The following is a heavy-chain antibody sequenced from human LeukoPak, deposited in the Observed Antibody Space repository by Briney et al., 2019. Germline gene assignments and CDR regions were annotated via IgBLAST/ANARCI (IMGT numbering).Heavy chain of an antibody. CDR1: GFTFSTYG. Sequence: GGSLRLSCAASGFTFSTYGMHWVRQAPGKGLEWLAATSYDGSNKYYADSVKGRFTISRDNSKNTLYLQMNSLRAEDTAVYYCARDEPHLSIAVAGTNVEDYWGQGTLVTVSS. D-gene: IGHD6-19*01. CDR2: TSYDGSNK. CDR3: ARDEPHLSIAVAGTNVEDY. V-gene: IGHV3-30-3*01. J-gene: IGHJ4*02.